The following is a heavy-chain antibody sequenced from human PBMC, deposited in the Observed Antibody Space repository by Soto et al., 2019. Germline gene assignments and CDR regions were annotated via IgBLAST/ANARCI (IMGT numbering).Heavy chain of an antibody. V-gene: IGHV3-30-3*02. D-gene: IGHD3-10*01. CDR3: AKSGMKIYGSGSGSYYYYALDV. CDR1: GFTFSIYA. CDR2: MSPNGNNQ. Sequence: PGGSLRLSCAAPGFTFSIYALHWVRQAPGKGLEWVAVMSPNGNNQYYADSVKGRFTISRDTSKSTLYLQMNSLKDDDTAVYYCAKSGMKIYGSGSGSYYYYALDVWGQGTTVTVSS. J-gene: IGHJ6*02.